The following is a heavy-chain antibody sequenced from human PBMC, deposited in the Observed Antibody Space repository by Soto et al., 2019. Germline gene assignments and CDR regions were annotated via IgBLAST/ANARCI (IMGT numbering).Heavy chain of an antibody. CDR3: ARSLRIGGNWFDT. J-gene: IGHJ5*02. CDR1: GYSFTSYW. V-gene: IGHV5-51*01. Sequence: PGESLKSCCNGSGYSFTSYWIGWVRQMPGEGLELMGIIYPGDSDTRYSPSFQGQVTISADKSIRTAYLQWSSLKASDTAMYYCARSLRIGGNWFDTWGQGTLDTVST. D-gene: IGHD1-26*01. CDR2: IYPGDSDT.